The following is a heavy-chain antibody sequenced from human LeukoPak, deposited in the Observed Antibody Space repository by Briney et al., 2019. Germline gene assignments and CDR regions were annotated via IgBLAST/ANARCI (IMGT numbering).Heavy chain of an antibody. Sequence: PGGSLRLSCAASGFTFDDYAMHWVRQAPGKGLEWVSGISWNSGSIGYADSVKGRFTISRDNAKNSLYLQMNSLRAEDTALYYCAKDLRGVYDSSGSTRVGPFYYYYYGMDVWGQGTTVTVSS. CDR1: GFTFDDYA. V-gene: IGHV3-9*01. CDR3: AKDLRGVYDSSGSTRVGPFYYYYYGMDV. CDR2: ISWNSGSI. J-gene: IGHJ6*02. D-gene: IGHD3-22*01.